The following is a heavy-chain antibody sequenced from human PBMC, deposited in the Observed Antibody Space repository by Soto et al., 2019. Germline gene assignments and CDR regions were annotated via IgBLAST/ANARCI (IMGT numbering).Heavy chain of an antibody. CDR2: ISAYNGNT. V-gene: IGHV1-18*01. CDR1: GYTFTSYG. D-gene: IGHD3-10*01. Sequence: GASVKVSCKASGYTFTSYGISWVRQAPRQGLEWMGWISAYNGNTNYAQKLQGRVTMTTDTSTSTAYMELRSLRSDDTAVYYCARIRYYYGSGFHPPFDPWGQGTLVTVSS. CDR3: ARIRYYYGSGFHPPFDP. J-gene: IGHJ5*02.